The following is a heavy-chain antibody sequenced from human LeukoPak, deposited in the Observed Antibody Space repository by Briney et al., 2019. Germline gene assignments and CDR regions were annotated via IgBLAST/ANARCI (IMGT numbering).Heavy chain of an antibody. V-gene: IGHV3-48*04. CDR1: GFTFSSYS. Sequence: GGSLRLSCAASGFTFSSYSMNWVRQAPGKGLEWVSHITASGTAMFYADSVKGRFTISRDNAKNTLYLQMNSLRAEDTAVYYCARVGMDVWGQGTTVTVSS. CDR2: ITASGTAM. J-gene: IGHJ6*02. CDR3: ARVGMDV.